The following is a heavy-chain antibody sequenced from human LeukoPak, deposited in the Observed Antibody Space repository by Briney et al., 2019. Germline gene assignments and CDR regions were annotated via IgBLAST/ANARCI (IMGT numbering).Heavy chain of an antibody. CDR3: ARDPRRDDYYDSSGYYYDY. CDR2: ISSSGSTI. Sequence: GGSLRLSCAASGFTFSDHYMSWIRQAPGKGLEWVSYISSSGSTIYYADSVKGRFTISRDNAKNSLYLQMNSLRAEDTAVYYCARDPRRDDYYDSSGYYYDYWGQGTLVTVSS. J-gene: IGHJ4*02. CDR1: GFTFSDHY. D-gene: IGHD3-22*01. V-gene: IGHV3-11*01.